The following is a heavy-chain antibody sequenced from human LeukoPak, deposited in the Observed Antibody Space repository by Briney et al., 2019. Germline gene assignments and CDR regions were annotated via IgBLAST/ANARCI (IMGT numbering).Heavy chain of an antibody. CDR1: GFPFGSYA. V-gene: IGHV3-23*01. J-gene: IGHJ4*02. Sequence: GGSLRLSCAASGFPFGSYAMSWFRQTPGKGLEWVSSIIACGGTTYYADSVKGRFTISRDNSKNTVYLQMNTLRAEDTAVYYCAKGAGGSYGLYYFDYWGQGALVTVSS. D-gene: IGHD3-10*01. CDR3: AKGAGGSYGLYYFDY. CDR2: IIACGGTT.